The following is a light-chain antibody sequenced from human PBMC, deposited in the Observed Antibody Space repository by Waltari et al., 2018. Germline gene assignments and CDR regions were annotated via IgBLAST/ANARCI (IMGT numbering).Light chain of an antibody. J-gene: IGLJ1*01. V-gene: IGLV1-47*01. CDR2: RNY. CDR1: TSNIGSNY. CDR3: ATWDDSLTNYV. Sequence: QSVMTQSPSASGTPGQTVTISCSGGTSNIGSNYVYWYQQLPGTAPKLIVCRNYQRPQGGTARFSGSKAGASASLAISGLQSEDEGDYYCATWDDSLTNYVFGTGTKVTV.